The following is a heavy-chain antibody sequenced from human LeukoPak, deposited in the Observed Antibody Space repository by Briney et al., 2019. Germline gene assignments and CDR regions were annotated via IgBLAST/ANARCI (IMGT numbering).Heavy chain of an antibody. J-gene: IGHJ4*02. D-gene: IGHD6-13*01. CDR2: TYYRSRWYN. CDR3: ARVGIAAAGYYFDY. V-gene: IGHV6-1*01. CDR1: GDSVSSNSAA. Sequence: SQTLSLTCAISGDSVSSNSAAWNWIRQPPSRGLEWLGRTYYRSRWYNDYAVSVKSRITINPDTSKNQFSLQLNSVTPEDTAVYYCARVGIAAAGYYFDYWGQGTLVTVSS.